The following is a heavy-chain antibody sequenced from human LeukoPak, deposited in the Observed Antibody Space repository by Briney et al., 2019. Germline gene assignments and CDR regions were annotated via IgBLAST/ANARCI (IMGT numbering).Heavy chain of an antibody. CDR2: IYYSGST. J-gene: IGHJ6*02. CDR3: ARVGGTNYYYYGMDV. Sequence: SETLSLTCTASGGSISNYYWSWIRQPPGKGLEWIGYIYYSGSTNYNPSLKSRVTISVDTSKNQFSLKLSSVTAADTAVYYCARVGGTNYYYYGMDVWGQGTTVTVSS. V-gene: IGHV4-59*01. D-gene: IGHD1-26*01. CDR1: GGSISNYY.